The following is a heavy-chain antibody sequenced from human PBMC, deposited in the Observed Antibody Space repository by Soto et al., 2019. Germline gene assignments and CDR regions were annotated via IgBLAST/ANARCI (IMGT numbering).Heavy chain of an antibody. CDR3: ARGQGTPRSYYYYYGMDV. D-gene: IGHD1-1*01. Sequence: QVQLVQSGAEVKKPGASVKVSCKASGYTFTSYAMHWVRQAPGQRLEWMGWSNAGNGNTKYSQKFQGRVTITRDTSASTAYMELSSLRSEDTAVYYCARGQGTPRSYYYYYGMDVWGQGTTVTVSS. J-gene: IGHJ6*02. CDR1: GYTFTSYA. CDR2: SNAGNGNT. V-gene: IGHV1-3*01.